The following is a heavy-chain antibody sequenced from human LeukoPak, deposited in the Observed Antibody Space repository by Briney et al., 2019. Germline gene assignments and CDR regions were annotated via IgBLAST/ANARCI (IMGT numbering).Heavy chain of an antibody. D-gene: IGHD6-13*01. Sequence: PSQTLSLTCTVSGGSISSGDYYWSWLRQPPGTGLEWLGYIYYSGSTYYNPSLKSRVTISVDTSKNQFSLKLSSVTAADTAVYYCARDRGYSSSWYLDYWGQGTLVTVSS. J-gene: IGHJ4*02. CDR1: GGSISSGDYY. V-gene: IGHV4-30-4*01. CDR2: IYYSGST. CDR3: ARDRGYSSSWYLDY.